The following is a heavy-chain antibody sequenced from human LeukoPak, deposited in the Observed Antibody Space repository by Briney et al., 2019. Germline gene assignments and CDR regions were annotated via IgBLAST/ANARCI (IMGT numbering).Heavy chain of an antibody. CDR3: ARYDYVWGSYRYRGEFDY. D-gene: IGHD3-16*02. CDR2: ISSSGSTI. CDR1: GFTFSSYE. J-gene: IGHJ4*02. Sequence: PGGSLRLSCAASGFTFSSYEMNWVRQAPGKGLEWVSYISSSGSTIYYADSAKGRFTISRDNAKNSLYLQMNSLRAEDTAVYYCARYDYVWGSYRYRGEFDYWGQGTLVTVSS. V-gene: IGHV3-48*03.